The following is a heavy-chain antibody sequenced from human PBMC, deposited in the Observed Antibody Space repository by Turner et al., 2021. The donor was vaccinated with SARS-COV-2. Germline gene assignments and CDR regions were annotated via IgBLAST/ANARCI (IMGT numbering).Heavy chain of an antibody. J-gene: IGHJ4*02. CDR3: ARHLVATILDY. D-gene: IGHD5-12*01. CDR2: MYWDDDT. Sequence: QLTLQYPGPTLETRTQTLTLTCTFSGFSLGTSGGSVGWIRQPPGKALEWLARMYWDDDTRYSPSLKTRLTISKDTSKNQVGLTMTTMDPVDTATYYCARHLVATILDYWVQGTLVTVSS. V-gene: IGHV2-5*02. CDR1: GFSLGTSGGS.